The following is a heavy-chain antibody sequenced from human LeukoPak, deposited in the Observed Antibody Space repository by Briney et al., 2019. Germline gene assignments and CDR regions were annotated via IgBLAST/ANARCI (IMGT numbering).Heavy chain of an antibody. Sequence: GGSLRLSCTASGFTFNNYAMYWVRQAPRKGLEWVAGIFGSGGSAHYTDSVKGRFTISRDNSKNTVYLQMDSLRGEDTALYYCTKTTSGYSSGQYPGWPADHWGQGALVTVSS. V-gene: IGHV3-23*01. CDR3: TKTTSGYSSGQYPGWPADH. D-gene: IGHD6-25*01. CDR2: IFGSGGSA. CDR1: GFTFNNYA. J-gene: IGHJ4*02.